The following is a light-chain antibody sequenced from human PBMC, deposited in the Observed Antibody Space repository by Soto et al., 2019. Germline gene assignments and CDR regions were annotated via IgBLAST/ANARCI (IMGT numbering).Light chain of an antibody. CDR1: QSVSSS. V-gene: IGKV3-15*01. CDR3: QQYNNWPPIT. Sequence: EIVLTQSPGTLSLSPGERATLSCRASQSVSSSRLAWYQQKPGQAPRLLIYGASTRATGIPARFSGSGSGTEFTLTISSLQSEDFAVYYCQQYNNWPPITFGQGTRLEIK. J-gene: IGKJ5*01. CDR2: GAS.